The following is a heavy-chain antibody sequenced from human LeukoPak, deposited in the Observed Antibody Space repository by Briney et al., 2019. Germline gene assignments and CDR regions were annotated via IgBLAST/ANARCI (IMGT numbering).Heavy chain of an antibody. CDR1: GFTFSSYA. Sequence: GGSLRLSCAASGFTFSSYAMSWVRQAPGKGLEWVSAITGSGGSTYYADSVKGRFTISRDNAKNTLYLQMNSLRAEDTAVYYCARVTVVTPFDYWGQGTLVTVSS. J-gene: IGHJ4*02. D-gene: IGHD4-23*01. CDR3: ARVTVVTPFDY. CDR2: ITGSGGST. V-gene: IGHV3-23*01.